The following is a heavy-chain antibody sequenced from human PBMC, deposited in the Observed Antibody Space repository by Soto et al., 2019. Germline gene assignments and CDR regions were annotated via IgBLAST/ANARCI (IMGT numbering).Heavy chain of an antibody. CDR2: TIPLLNVA. CDR1: GGTFSTST. V-gene: IGHV1-69*08. J-gene: IGHJ4*02. CDR3: ARDSPIGSTFSGYDAIDS. D-gene: IGHD5-12*01. Sequence: QVQLVQSGAEVKKPGSSVKVSCKASGGTFSTSTFTWVRQAPGQGLEWMGRTIPLLNVADYAQDFQGRLTITAXKSTRTXXRELTSLTSKDTAVYYCARDSPIGSTFSGYDAIDSWGQGTLVTVSS.